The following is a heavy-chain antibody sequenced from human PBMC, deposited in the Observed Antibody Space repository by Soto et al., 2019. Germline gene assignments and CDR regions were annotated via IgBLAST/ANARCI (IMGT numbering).Heavy chain of an antibody. J-gene: IGHJ4*02. CDR1: GASVSSNSVA. V-gene: IGHV6-1*01. CDR2: TYYRSRWYN. CDR3: ARFMAGRADY. Sequence: QVQLQQSGPGLVKPSQTLSLTCAISGASVSSNSVAWNWIRLSPLRGLEWLGRTYYRSRWYNDYAVSVRSRITINSDTFQNQFALQLNSGTPEDTVVYYCARFMAGRADYWGQGTLVTVSS.